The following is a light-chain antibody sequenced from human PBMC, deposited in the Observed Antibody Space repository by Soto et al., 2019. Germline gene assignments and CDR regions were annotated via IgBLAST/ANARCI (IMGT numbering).Light chain of an antibody. CDR3: QAWDSSTVV. Sequence: SYELTQPPSVSVSPGQTASITCSGDKLGDKYACWYQQKPGQSPVVVIYQDSKRPSGIPERFSGSNSGNTATLTISGTQAMDEADYYCQAWDSSTVVFGGGTKVTVL. CDR1: KLGDKY. CDR2: QDS. J-gene: IGLJ2*01. V-gene: IGLV3-1*01.